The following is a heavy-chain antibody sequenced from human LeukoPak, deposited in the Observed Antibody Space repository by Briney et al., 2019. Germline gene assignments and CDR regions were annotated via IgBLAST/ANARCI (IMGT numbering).Heavy chain of an antibody. CDR3: ARVVVVPAAIPHNWFDP. D-gene: IGHD2-2*01. CDR1: GFTVSSDY. CDR2: IYSGGST. V-gene: IGHV3-53*01. J-gene: IGHJ5*02. Sequence: GGSLRLSCAASGFTVSSDYMSWVRQAPGKGLEWVSVIYSGGSTYYADSVKGRFTISRDNSKNTLYLQMNSLRAEDTAVYYCARVVVVPAAIPHNWFDPWGQGTLVTVSS.